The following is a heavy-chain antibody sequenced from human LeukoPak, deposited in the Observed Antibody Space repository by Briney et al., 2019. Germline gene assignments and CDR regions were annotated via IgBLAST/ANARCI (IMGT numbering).Heavy chain of an antibody. D-gene: IGHD3-22*01. J-gene: IGHJ6*02. Sequence: ASVKVSCKASGYTFTSYDINWVRQATGQGLEWMGQMNPNSGNTGYAQKFQGRVTMTRNTSISTAYMELSSLRSEDTAVYYCATRSGYYYYYYGMDVWGQGTTVTVSS. CDR3: ATRSGYYYYYYGMDV. CDR2: MNPNSGNT. V-gene: IGHV1-8*01. CDR1: GYTFTSYD.